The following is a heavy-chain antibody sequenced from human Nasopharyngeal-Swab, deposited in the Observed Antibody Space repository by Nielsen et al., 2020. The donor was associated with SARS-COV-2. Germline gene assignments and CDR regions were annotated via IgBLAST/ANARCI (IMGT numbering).Heavy chain of an antibody. Sequence: SETPSLTCTVSGGSISSGSYYWSWIRQPAGKGLEWIGRIYTSGSTNYNPSLKSRVTISVDTSKNQFSLKLSSVTAADTAVYYCARVGGSYWFDPWGQGTLVTVSS. V-gene: IGHV4-61*02. CDR3: ARVGGSYWFDP. CDR1: GGSISSGSYY. CDR2: IYTSGST. D-gene: IGHD1-26*01. J-gene: IGHJ5*02.